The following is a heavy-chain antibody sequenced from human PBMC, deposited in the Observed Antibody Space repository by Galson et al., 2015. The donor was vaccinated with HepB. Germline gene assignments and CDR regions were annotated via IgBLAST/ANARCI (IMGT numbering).Heavy chain of an antibody. V-gene: IGHV3-23*01. J-gene: IGHJ6*04. Sequence: SLRLSCAASGFTFSRHAMSWIRQAPGKGLEWVSAISGGGNESYYADPVKGRFTTSRDNSKNTLYLQMNNLRVEDAALYYCATFLGDVWGKGTTVIVSP. CDR2: ISGGGNES. CDR3: ATFLGDV. D-gene: IGHD2/OR15-2a*01. CDR1: GFTFSRHA.